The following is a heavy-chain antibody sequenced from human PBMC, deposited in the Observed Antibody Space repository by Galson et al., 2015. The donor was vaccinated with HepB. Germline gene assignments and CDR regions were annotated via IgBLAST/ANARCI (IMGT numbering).Heavy chain of an antibody. CDR3: ARGVVGRDPGIAAAGIRSFYYYYGMDV. CDR2: IYYSGST. V-gene: IGHV4-59*01. CDR1: GGSISSYY. J-gene: IGHJ6*02. Sequence: ETLSLTCTVSGGSISSYYWSWIRQPPGKGLEWIGYIYYSGSTNYNPSLKSRVIISVDTSKNQFSLKLGSVTAADTAVYYCARGVVGRDPGIAAAGIRSFYYYYGMDVWGQGTTVTVSS. D-gene: IGHD6-13*01.